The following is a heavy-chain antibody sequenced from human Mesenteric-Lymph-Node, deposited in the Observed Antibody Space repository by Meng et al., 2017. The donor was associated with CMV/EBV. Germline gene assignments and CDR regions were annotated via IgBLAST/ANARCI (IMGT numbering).Heavy chain of an antibody. CDR1: SFSGYY. J-gene: IGHJ5*02. V-gene: IGHV4-34*01. Sequence: SFSGYYWTWIRQPPGKGLEWIGNIYFSGDTYYNPSLKSRVSISVDTSRNQFSLRLSSVTAADTAVYYCARAFDFWSGYYAGSSWLDPWGQGTLVTVSS. D-gene: IGHD3-3*01. CDR3: ARAFDFWSGYYAGSSWLDP. CDR2: IYFSGDT.